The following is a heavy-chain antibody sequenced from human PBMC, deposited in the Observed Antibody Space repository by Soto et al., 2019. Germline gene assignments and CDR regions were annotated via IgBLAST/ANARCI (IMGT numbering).Heavy chain of an antibody. CDR3: ARDKKNYHYYGSGSYYTH. CDR1: GGTFRIYA. CDR2: IIPIFGTA. V-gene: IGHV1-69*13. J-gene: IGHJ4*02. Sequence: SVKVSCKASGGTFRIYAISCVRQAPGQGLEWMGGIIPIFGTANYAQKFQGRVTITADESTSTAYMELSSLRSEDTAVYYCARDKKNYHYYGSGSYYTHWGQGTLVTVSS. D-gene: IGHD3-10*01.